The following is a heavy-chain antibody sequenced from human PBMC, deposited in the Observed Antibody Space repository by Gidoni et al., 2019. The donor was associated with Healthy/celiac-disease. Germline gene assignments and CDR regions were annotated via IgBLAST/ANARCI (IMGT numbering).Heavy chain of an antibody. CDR2: INHSGST. V-gene: IGHV4-34*01. J-gene: IGHJ4*02. D-gene: IGHD2-15*01. CDR3: ARGGWSSGGSPYPD. CDR1: GGSFSGYY. Sequence: QVQLQQWGAGLLKPSETLSLTCAVYGGSFSGYYWSWIRQPPGKGLEWIGEINHSGSTNYNPSLKSRVTISVDTSKNQFSLKLSSVTAADTAVYYCARGGWSSGGSPYPDWGQGTLVTVSS.